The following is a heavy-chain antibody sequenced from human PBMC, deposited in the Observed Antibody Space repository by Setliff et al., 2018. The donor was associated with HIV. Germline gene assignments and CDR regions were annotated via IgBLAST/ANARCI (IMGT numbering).Heavy chain of an antibody. CDR3: AAFLVSPVTTQDY. Sequence: PSETLSLTCAVYGGSFSGYYWTWIRQPPGKGLEWIGDINHRGDTKYNPSLRSRVIISVDKSKNQFSLKLISLTAADTAKYFCAAFLVSPVTTQDYWGQGTPVTVSS. CDR2: INHRGDT. V-gene: IGHV4-34*01. D-gene: IGHD4-17*01. J-gene: IGHJ4*02. CDR1: GGSFSGYY.